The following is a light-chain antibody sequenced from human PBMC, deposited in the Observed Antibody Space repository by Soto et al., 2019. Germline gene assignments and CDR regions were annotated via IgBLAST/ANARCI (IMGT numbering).Light chain of an antibody. CDR2: GAS. CDR1: QSVSSN. Sequence: EIVMTQSPATLSVSPGERATLSCRASQSVSSNLAWYQQKPGQAPRLLIYGASTRATGIPARFSGSGSGTEFTLTISSQQSEDFAVSYCQQYNNWPQTFGQGTKLEIK. J-gene: IGKJ2*01. V-gene: IGKV3-15*01. CDR3: QQYNNWPQT.